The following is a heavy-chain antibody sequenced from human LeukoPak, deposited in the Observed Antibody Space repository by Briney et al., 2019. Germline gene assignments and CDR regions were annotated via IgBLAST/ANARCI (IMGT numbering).Heavy chain of an antibody. Sequence: PGASVKVSCKASGYTFSNYGITWVRQAPGQGLEWMGWISAYNGHTNYAQNLQGRVTMTTDTSAATAYMELRSLRSDDTAVYYCARDPRWSGSHSSYLGAFDYWGQGTLVTVSS. CDR2: ISAYNGHT. V-gene: IGHV1-18*01. J-gene: IGHJ4*02. CDR3: ARDPRWSGSHSSYLGAFDY. D-gene: IGHD1-26*01. CDR1: GYTFSNYG.